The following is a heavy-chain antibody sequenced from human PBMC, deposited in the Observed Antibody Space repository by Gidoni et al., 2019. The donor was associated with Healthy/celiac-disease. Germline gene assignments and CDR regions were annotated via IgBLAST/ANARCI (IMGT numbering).Heavy chain of an antibody. J-gene: IGHJ4*02. Sequence: EVQLVETGGGLIQPGGSLRLSCAASGFTVSSNYMSWVRQAPGKGLEWVSVIYSGGSTYYADSVKGRFTISRDNSKNTLYLQMNSLRAEDTAVYYCARVAYYDFWSGHTGGAFDYWGQGTLVTVSS. D-gene: IGHD3-3*01. V-gene: IGHV3-53*02. CDR3: ARVAYYDFWSGHTGGAFDY. CDR2: IYSGGST. CDR1: GFTVSSNY.